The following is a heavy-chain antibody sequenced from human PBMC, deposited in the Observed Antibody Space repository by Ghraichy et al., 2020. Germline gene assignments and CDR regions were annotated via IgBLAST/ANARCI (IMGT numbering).Heavy chain of an antibody. CDR1: GGSFSGYY. D-gene: IGHD6-13*01. J-gene: IGHJ1*01. CDR2: INHSGST. CDR3: ARGDRFPGSSSWYRALFQH. Sequence: SETLSLTCAVYGGSFSGYYWSWIRQPPGKGLEWIGEINHSGSTNYNPSLKSRVTISVDTSKNQFSLKLSSVTAADTAVYYCARGDRFPGSSSWYRALFQHWGQGTLVTVSS. V-gene: IGHV4-34*01.